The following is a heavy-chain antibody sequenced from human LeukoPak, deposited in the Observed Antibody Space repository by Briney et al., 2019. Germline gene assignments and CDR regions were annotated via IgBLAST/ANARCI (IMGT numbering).Heavy chain of an antibody. CDR2: ISGSGGST. CDR1: GFTFSNYA. Sequence: GGSLRLSCAASGFTFSNYAMSWVRQAPGNGLEWVSAISGSGGSTYYADSVKGRFTISRDNSKNTLYLQMNSLRAEDTAVYYCAKAGYCSGGSCYWDFDYWGQGTLVTVSS. J-gene: IGHJ4*02. V-gene: IGHV3-23*01. D-gene: IGHD2-15*01. CDR3: AKAGYCSGGSCYWDFDY.